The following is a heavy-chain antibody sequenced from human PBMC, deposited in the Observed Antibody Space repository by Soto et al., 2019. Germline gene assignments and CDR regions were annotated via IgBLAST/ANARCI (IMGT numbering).Heavy chain of an antibody. J-gene: IGHJ4*02. Sequence: ASVKVSCKASGYTFTSYGISWVRQAPGQGLEWMGWISAYNGNTNYARKLQGRVTMTTDTSTSTAYMELRSLRPDDTAVYYCARVPLRYCTNGVCYSIDYWGQGTLVTVSS. CDR2: ISAYNGNT. CDR1: GYTFTSYG. V-gene: IGHV1-18*01. D-gene: IGHD2-8*01. CDR3: ARVPLRYCTNGVCYSIDY.